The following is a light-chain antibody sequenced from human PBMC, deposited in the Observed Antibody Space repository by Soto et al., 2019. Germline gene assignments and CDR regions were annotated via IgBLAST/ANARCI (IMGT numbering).Light chain of an antibody. V-gene: IGKV3-20*01. CDR2: GAS. CDR3: QQHGNSTLFT. J-gene: IGKJ3*01. CDR1: QSVSSSY. Sequence: EIVLTQSPGTLSLSPGERATLSCRASQSVSSSYLAWYQQKPGQAPRLLIYGASSRATGIPDRFSGSGSGTDFTFTISRLEPEDYAVYYCQQHGNSTLFTFGPGTKVDIK.